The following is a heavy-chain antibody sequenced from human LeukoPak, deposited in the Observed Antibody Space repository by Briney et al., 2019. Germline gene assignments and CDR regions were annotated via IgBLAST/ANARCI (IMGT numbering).Heavy chain of an antibody. CDR3: AKDQDSGDYFDY. CDR2: IRFDGSNK. CDR1: GFTFSSYG. D-gene: IGHD2-15*01. Sequence: GGSLRLSCAASGFTFSSYGIHWVRQAPGKGLEWVAFIRFDGSNKYYADSVKGRFTISRDNSKNTLYLQMNSLRAEDTALYYCAKDQDSGDYFDYWGQGTLVTVSS. J-gene: IGHJ4*02. V-gene: IGHV3-30*02.